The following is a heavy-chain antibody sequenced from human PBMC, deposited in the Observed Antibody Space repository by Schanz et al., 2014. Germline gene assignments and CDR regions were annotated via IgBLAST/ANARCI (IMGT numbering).Heavy chain of an antibody. J-gene: IGHJ3*02. Sequence: QVQLVQSGAEVKKPGASVKVSCKTSGYTFTAYYMHWVRQAPGQGLEWMGWINPNSGGTTYAQKFQGRVTMTRDTSISPGYMELSRPTSADTAVYYCARGSNITGETNTFEIWGQGTMVTVSS. CDR2: INPNSGGT. CDR3: ARGSNITGETNTFEI. D-gene: IGHD1-20*01. CDR1: GYTFTAYY. V-gene: IGHV1-2*02.